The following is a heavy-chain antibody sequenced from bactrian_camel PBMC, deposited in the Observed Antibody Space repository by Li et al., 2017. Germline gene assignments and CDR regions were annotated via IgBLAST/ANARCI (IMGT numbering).Heavy chain of an antibody. Sequence: HVQLVESGGGSVQAGGSLRLSCVASGFTFSSHYMGWVRQAPGKGLEWVSSIYSDGSKTYYVDSVKGRFTISRDNAKNTVYLQMNSLKPEDTATYYCAAKFTSALVVPQDSVEYPYWGQGTQVTVS. CDR1: GFTFSSHY. J-gene: IGHJ4*01. V-gene: IGHV3-2*01. D-gene: IGHD1*01. CDR2: IYSDGSKT. CDR3: AAKFTSALVVPQDSVEYPY.